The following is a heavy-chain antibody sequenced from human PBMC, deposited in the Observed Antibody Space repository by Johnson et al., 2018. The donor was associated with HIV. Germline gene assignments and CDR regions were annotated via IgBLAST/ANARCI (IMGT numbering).Heavy chain of an antibody. CDR2: IIGSGGST. D-gene: IGHD2-15*01. V-gene: IGHV3-23*04. J-gene: IGHJ3*02. Sequence: VLLVESGGGLVQPGGSLSLSCAASGFTFSSYAMSWVRQAPGKGLEWVSTIIGSGGSTYYAESVKGRFTISRDNSKNTVYLQMNSLRAEDTVVFYCAKDAYCSGGRCYGFGAFDIWGQGTMVTVSS. CDR3: AKDAYCSGGRCYGFGAFDI. CDR1: GFTFSSYA.